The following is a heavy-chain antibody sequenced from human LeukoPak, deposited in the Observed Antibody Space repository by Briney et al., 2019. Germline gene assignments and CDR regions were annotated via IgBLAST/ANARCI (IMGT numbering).Heavy chain of an antibody. Sequence: SETLSLTCTVSGGSISSYYWSWIRQPAGKGLEWIGRIYTSGSTNYNPSLKSRVTISVDTSKNQFSLKLSSVTAADTAVYYCARDHYYDSSGYWLYYFDYWGQGTLVTVSS. V-gene: IGHV4-4*07. CDR1: GGSISSYY. CDR3: ARDHYYDSSGYWLYYFDY. CDR2: IYTSGST. J-gene: IGHJ4*02. D-gene: IGHD3-22*01.